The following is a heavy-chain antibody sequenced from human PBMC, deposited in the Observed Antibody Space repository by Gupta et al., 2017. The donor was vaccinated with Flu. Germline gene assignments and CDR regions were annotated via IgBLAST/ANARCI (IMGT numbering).Heavy chain of an antibody. Sequence: EVQLLESGGGLVQPGGSLRLSCAVSGLTFSDYAMNWVRQAPGKGLEWVSSIAGAGDRTYYADSVMGRFTISRDNSKNTLYLQMNSLRGDDTALYYCAKDRSGNPAIDYWGQGTLGTGSA. CDR2: IAGAGDRT. D-gene: IGHD6-13*01. V-gene: IGHV3-23*01. CDR1: GLTFSDYA. CDR3: AKDRSGNPAIDY. J-gene: IGHJ4*02.